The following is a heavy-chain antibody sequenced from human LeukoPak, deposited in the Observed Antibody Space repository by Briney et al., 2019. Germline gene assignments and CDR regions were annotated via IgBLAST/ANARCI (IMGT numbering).Heavy chain of an antibody. Sequence: GGSLRLSCAASGFTFSSYAMSWVRQAPGKGLEWVANIKEDGSEDYYADSVKGRFAISKDNAKNSLYLQMNNLRAEDTAMYYCARDADGYEDWGQGTLVIVSS. CDR3: ARDADGYED. CDR2: IKEDGSED. V-gene: IGHV3-7*01. D-gene: IGHD5-24*01. J-gene: IGHJ4*02. CDR1: GFTFSSYA.